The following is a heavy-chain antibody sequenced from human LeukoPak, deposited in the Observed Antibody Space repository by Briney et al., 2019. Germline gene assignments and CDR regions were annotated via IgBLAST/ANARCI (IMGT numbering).Heavy chain of an antibody. J-gene: IGHJ4*02. CDR1: GGSISNSSYY. D-gene: IGHD5-12*01. Sequence: SETLSLTCTVSGGSISNSSYYWGWIRQPPGKGLEWIGSMYYIGSTYYNPSLKSRVTIFEDTSKNQFSLKLSSVTAADTAVYYCASPPRFGGYSGYGVDYWGQGTLVTVSS. CDR2: MYYIGST. V-gene: IGHV4-39*01. CDR3: ASPPRFGGYSGYGVDY.